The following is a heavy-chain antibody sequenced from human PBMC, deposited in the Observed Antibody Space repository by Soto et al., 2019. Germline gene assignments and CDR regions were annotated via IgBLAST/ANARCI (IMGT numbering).Heavy chain of an antibody. CDR2: IYPCDSDT. Sequence: GESLKISCKGSGYSFTSYWIGWVRQMPGKGLEWMGIIYPCDSDTRYSPSFQGQVTISADKSISTAYLQWSSLKASDTAMYYCARVIGPGGRGLYYGMDVWGQGTTVTLSS. J-gene: IGHJ6*02. CDR3: ARVIGPGGRGLYYGMDV. CDR1: GYSFTSYW. V-gene: IGHV5-51*01. D-gene: IGHD3-16*01.